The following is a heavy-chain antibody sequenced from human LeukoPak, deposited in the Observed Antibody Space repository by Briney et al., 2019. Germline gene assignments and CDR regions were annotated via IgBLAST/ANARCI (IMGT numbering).Heavy chain of an antibody. Sequence: SVKVSCKASGGTFSSYAISWVRQAPGQGLEWMGRVIPIFGTANYAQKFQGRVTITTDESTSTAYMELSSLRSEDTAVYYCASGSIAVAGNFDYWGQGTLVTVSS. CDR1: GGTFSSYA. D-gene: IGHD6-19*01. CDR3: ASGSIAVAGNFDY. J-gene: IGHJ4*02. V-gene: IGHV1-69*05. CDR2: VIPIFGTA.